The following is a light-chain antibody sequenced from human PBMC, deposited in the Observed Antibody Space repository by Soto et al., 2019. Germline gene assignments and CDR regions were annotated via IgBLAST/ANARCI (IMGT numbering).Light chain of an antibody. CDR3: LLSYSGARV. V-gene: IGLV7-46*01. J-gene: IGLJ3*02. CDR1: TGAVTSGHY. CDR2: DTN. Sequence: QAVVTQEPSLTVSPGGTVTLTCGSSTGAVTSGHYPYWFQQKPGQAPRTLIYDTNNRHSWTPAWFSGSLLGGKAALTLSGAQPEDEAEYYCLLSYSGARVFGGGTKVTVL.